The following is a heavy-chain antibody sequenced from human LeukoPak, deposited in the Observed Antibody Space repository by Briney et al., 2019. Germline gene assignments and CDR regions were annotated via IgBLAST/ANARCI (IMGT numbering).Heavy chain of an antibody. V-gene: IGHV4-39*01. J-gene: IGHJ3*02. CDR2: IFYGGST. D-gene: IGHD1-14*01. CDR1: GGSISSYY. CDR3: ARQGTGRPFDI. Sequence: SETLSLTCTVSGGSISSYYWGWIRQPPGKGLEWIGSIFYGGSTYYSPSLKSRVTISVDTSKNHFSLNLTSVTAADTAVYYCARQGTGRPFDIWGQGTVVTVSS.